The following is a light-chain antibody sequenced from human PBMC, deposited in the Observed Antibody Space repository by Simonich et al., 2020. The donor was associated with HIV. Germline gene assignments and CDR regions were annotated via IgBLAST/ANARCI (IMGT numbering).Light chain of an antibody. CDR1: QSVLYSSNNKNY. V-gene: IGKV4-1*01. CDR3: QQYYTTPRT. Sequence: DIVMTQSPDSLTVSLGERATINCKSSQSVLYSSNNKNYLAWYQQKPGQPPKLLIYWASTRESGVPDRFSGSGSGPDFTLTISSLQAEDVAVYYCQQYYTTPRTFGKGTKVEIK. J-gene: IGKJ1*01. CDR2: WAS.